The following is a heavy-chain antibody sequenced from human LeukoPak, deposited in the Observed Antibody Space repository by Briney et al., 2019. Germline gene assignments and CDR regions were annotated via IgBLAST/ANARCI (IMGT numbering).Heavy chain of an antibody. CDR2: ISSSGSTI. CDR1: GFTFSSYE. V-gene: IGHV3-48*03. Sequence: GGSLRLSCAASGFTFSSYEMNWVRQAPEKGLEWVSYISSSGSTIYYADSVKGRFTISRDNAKNSLYLQMNSLRAEDTAVYYCARDSETVTTHAFDYWGQGTLVTVSS. D-gene: IGHD4-17*01. CDR3: ARDSETVTTHAFDY. J-gene: IGHJ4*02.